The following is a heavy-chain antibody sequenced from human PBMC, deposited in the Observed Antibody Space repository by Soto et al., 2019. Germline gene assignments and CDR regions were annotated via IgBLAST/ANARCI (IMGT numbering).Heavy chain of an antibody. CDR1: GGSISSYY. Sequence: PSDTLSLTCTVSGGSISSYYWSWIRQPPGKGLEWIGYIYYSGSTNYNPSLKSRVTISVDTSKNQFSLKLSSVTAADTAVYYCARTRIAAAGTDYWGQETLVTVSS. CDR3: ARTRIAAAGTDY. J-gene: IGHJ4*02. CDR2: IYYSGST. V-gene: IGHV4-59*07. D-gene: IGHD6-13*01.